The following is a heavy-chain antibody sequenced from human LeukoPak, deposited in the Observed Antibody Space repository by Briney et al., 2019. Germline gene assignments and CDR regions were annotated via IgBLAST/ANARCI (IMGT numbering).Heavy chain of an antibody. J-gene: IGHJ4*02. Sequence: GGSLRLSCAASGFTFSSFGMHWVRQAPGQGLEWVAFILYDGTNKYYADSVKGRFTISRDNSKNTLYLQMHSLKAEDTAVYYCARGSEDFDSSGYYYDLGDYWGQGTLVTVSS. D-gene: IGHD3-22*01. CDR2: ILYDGTNK. CDR1: GFTFSSFG. V-gene: IGHV3-30*02. CDR3: ARGSEDFDSSGYYYDLGDY.